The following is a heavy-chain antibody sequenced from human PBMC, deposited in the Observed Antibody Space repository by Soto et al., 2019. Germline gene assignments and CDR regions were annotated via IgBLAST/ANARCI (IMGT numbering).Heavy chain of an antibody. V-gene: IGHV3-7*01. CDR3: AGGNALDV. CDR2: IHRDEIER. Sequence: GGSLRLSCAASTFPFSTYWMTWVRQAPGKGLEWVANIHRDEIERYYMDSVKGRFTISRDNAKNSLYLQMTSLRAEDTAVYYCAGGNALDVWGQGTTVTVSS. J-gene: IGHJ6*02. CDR1: TFPFSTYW.